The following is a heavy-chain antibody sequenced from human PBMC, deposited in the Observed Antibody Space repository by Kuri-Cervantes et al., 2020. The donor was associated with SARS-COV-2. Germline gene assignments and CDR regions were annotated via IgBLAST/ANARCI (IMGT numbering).Heavy chain of an antibody. CDR1: GGSISSSSYY. V-gene: IGHV4-39*01. J-gene: IGHJ5*02. Sequence: SETLSLTCTVSGGSISSSSYYWGWIRQPPGKGLEWIGSIYYSGSTYYNPSLKSRVTISVDTSKNQFSLKLSSVTAADTAVYYCARQMMSSITIFGVVITRNWFEPWGQGTLVTVSS. D-gene: IGHD3-3*01. CDR2: IYYSGST. CDR3: ARQMMSSITIFGVVITRNWFEP.